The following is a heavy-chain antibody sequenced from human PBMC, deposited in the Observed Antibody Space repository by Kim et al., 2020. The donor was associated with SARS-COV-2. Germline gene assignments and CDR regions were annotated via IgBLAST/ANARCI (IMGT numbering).Heavy chain of an antibody. V-gene: IGHV4-34*01. Sequence: SETLSLTCAVYGGSFSGYYWSWIRQPPGKGLEWIGEINHSGSTNYNPFLKSRVTISVETSKNQFSLKLSSVTAADMAVYYCARSRSSWYIGKGWLDPWGQGTLVTVSS. CDR1: GGSFSGYY. J-gene: IGHJ5*02. CDR3: ARSRSSWYIGKGWLDP. D-gene: IGHD6-13*01. CDR2: INHSGST.